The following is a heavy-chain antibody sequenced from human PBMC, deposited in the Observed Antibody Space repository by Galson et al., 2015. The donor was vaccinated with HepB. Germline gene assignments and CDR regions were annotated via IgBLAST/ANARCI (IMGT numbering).Heavy chain of an antibody. CDR2: IYYSGKS. J-gene: IGHJ4*02. Sequence: SETLSLTCSVFGCSMNSISYYWGWIRQPPGKGLEWVGSIYYSGKSYYNESLKSRVTMSVDTSTKQFSLGLSSVTVADTAVYYCARGGVAVAGLLTVSWSFDYWGQGSLVTVSP. CDR3: ARGGVAVAGLLTVSWSFDY. V-gene: IGHV4-39*01. CDR1: GCSMNSISYY. D-gene: IGHD6-19*01.